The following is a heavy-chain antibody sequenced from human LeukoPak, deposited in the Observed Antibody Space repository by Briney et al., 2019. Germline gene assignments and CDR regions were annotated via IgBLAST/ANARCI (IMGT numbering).Heavy chain of an antibody. V-gene: IGHV4-39*01. D-gene: IGHD3-10*01. Sequence: SETLSLTCTVSGGSISSSSYYWGWIRQPPGKGLEWIGSIYYSGSTYYNPSLKSRVTISVDTSKNQFSLKLSSVTAADTAVYYCARSRTDEVLLWFGSPNWFDPWGQGTLVTVSS. J-gene: IGHJ5*02. CDR2: IYYSGST. CDR3: ARSRTDEVLLWFGSPNWFDP. CDR1: GGSISSSSYY.